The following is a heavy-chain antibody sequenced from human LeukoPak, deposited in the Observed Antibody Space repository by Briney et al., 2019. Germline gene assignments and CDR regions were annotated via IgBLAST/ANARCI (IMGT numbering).Heavy chain of an antibody. Sequence: GGSLRLSCAASGFTFSSYSMNWVRQAPGKGLEWVSSISSSSSYIYYADSVKGRFTISRDNAKKSLYLQMNSLRADDTAFYYCAKDVAPYYYDSTGYPENWGQGTLVTVSS. V-gene: IGHV3-21*04. CDR1: GFTFSSYS. J-gene: IGHJ4*02. CDR2: ISSSSSYI. CDR3: AKDVAPYYYDSTGYPEN. D-gene: IGHD3-22*01.